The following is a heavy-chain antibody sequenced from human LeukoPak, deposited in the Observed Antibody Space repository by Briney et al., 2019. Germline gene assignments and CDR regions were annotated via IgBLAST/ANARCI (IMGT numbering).Heavy chain of an antibody. CDR3: ASSWSGYYANYYYYYGMDV. CDR2: INHSGST. V-gene: IGHV4-39*07. D-gene: IGHD3-3*01. J-gene: IGHJ6*02. CDR1: GGSINTSSYY. Sequence: SETLSLTCTVSGGSINTSSYYWGWIRQPPGKGLEWIGEINHSGSTNYNPSLKSRVTISVDTSKNQFSLKLSSVTAADTAVYYCASSWSGYYANYYYYYGMDVWGQGTTVTVSS.